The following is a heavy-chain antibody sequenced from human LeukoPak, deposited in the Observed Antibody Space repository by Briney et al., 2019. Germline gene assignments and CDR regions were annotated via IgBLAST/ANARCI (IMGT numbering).Heavy chain of an antibody. Sequence: PGGSLRLSCAASGXTVSSNYMSWVRQAPGKGLEWVSIIYSGDSTYYADSVKGRFTISRDNSKNTLYLQMNSLRAEDTAVYYCARGKGSSSPYYFDYWGQGTLVTVSS. J-gene: IGHJ4*02. CDR1: GXTVSSNY. CDR2: IYSGDST. V-gene: IGHV3-66*01. D-gene: IGHD6-6*01. CDR3: ARGKGSSSPYYFDY.